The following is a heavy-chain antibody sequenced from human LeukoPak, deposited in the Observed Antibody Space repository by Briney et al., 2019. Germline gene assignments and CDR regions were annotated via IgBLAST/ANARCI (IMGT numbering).Heavy chain of an antibody. J-gene: IGHJ4*02. CDR2: FDPEDGET. Sequence: ASVKVSCKVSGYTLTELSMHWVRQAPGKGLEWMGGFDPEDGETIYAQKFQGRVTMTEDTSTDTACMELSSLRSEDTAVYYCATAPLAAAGRFDYWGQGILVTVSS. CDR3: ATAPLAAAGRFDY. V-gene: IGHV1-24*01. D-gene: IGHD6-13*01. CDR1: GYTLTELS.